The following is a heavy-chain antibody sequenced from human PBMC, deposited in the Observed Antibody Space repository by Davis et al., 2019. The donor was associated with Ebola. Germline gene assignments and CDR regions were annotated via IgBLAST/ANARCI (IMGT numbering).Heavy chain of an antibody. CDR1: GGSISSYY. CDR3: ASAPRAYYYGMDV. CDR2: IYYSGST. J-gene: IGHJ6*02. V-gene: IGHV4-59*08. Sequence: SETLSLTCTVSGGSISSYYWSWIRQPPGKGLEWIGYIYYSGSTNYNPSLKSRVTISVDTSKKQFSLKLSSVTAADTAVYYCASAPRAYYYGMDVWGQGTTVTVSS.